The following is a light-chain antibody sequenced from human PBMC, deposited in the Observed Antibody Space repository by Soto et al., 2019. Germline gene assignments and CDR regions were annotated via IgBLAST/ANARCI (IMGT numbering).Light chain of an antibody. J-gene: IGKJ4*01. V-gene: IGKV1-5*03. Sequence: DIQMTQSPSTLSASVGDRVTVTCRASQSVRDWVAWYQQQAGRAPRLLIYKASSLQSGVPSRFSGSGFGTEFTLTISSLQPYYFASYYCQQYYCYPPLTFGGGTKVDIK. CDR2: KAS. CDR3: QQYYCYPPLT. CDR1: QSVRDW.